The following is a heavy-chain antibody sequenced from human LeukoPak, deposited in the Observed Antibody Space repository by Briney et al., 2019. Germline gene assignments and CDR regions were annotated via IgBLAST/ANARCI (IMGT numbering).Heavy chain of an antibody. Sequence: SETLSLTCAVYGGSFSGYYWSWIRQPPGKGLEWIGEINHSGSTNYNPSLKSRVTIPVDTSKNQFSLKLSSVTAVDTAVYYCARALGYCSSTSCYIDYWGQGTLVTVSS. V-gene: IGHV4-34*01. CDR3: ARALGYCSSTSCYIDY. J-gene: IGHJ4*02. CDR2: INHSGST. CDR1: GGSFSGYY. D-gene: IGHD2-2*02.